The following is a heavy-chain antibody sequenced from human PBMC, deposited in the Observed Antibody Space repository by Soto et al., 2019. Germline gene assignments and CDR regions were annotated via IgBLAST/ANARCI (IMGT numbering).Heavy chain of an antibody. V-gene: IGHV1-18*04. Sequence: QVQLVQSGPEVKKPGASVKVSCKASGYTFTNHGISWVRQAPGQGLEWVGWISGYNANTKYAQKFQGRVTMSTDTSTNTAYMELRSLRSDDTAVYYCASSSGNNYGVGTNYYFDYWGQGTLVTVSS. CDR2: ISGYNANT. CDR3: ASSSGNNYGVGTNYYFDY. D-gene: IGHD1-26*01. CDR1: GYTFTNHG. J-gene: IGHJ4*02.